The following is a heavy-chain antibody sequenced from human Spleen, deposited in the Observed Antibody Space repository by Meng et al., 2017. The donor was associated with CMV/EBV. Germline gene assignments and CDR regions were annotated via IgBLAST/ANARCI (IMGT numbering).Heavy chain of an antibody. Sequence: SETLSLTCTVSGGSVSSGSYYWSWIRQPPGKGLEWIGSIYYSGSTYYNPSLKSRVTISVDTSKNQFSLKLSSVTAADTAVYYCARRKGATYYYDSSGYPNIDYWGQGTLVTVSS. V-gene: IGHV4-39*01. CDR2: IYYSGST. CDR1: GGSVSSGSYY. J-gene: IGHJ4*02. D-gene: IGHD3-22*01. CDR3: ARRKGATYYYDSSGYPNIDY.